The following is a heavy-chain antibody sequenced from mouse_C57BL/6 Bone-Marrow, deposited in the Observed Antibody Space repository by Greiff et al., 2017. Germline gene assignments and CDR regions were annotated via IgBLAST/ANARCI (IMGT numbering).Heavy chain of an antibody. J-gene: IGHJ3*01. CDR3: ASFYPFAY. V-gene: IGHV5-12*01. CDR1: GFTFSDYY. CDR2: ISNGGGST. Sequence: EVKLMESGGGLVQPGGSLKLSCAASGFTFSDYYMYWVRQTPEKKLEWVAYISNGGGSTYYPDTVKGRFTISRDNAKNTLYLQMSRLKSEDTAMYYCASFYPFAYWGQGTLVTVSA.